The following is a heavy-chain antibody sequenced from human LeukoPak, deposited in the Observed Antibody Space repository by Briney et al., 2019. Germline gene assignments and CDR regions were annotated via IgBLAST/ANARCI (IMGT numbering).Heavy chain of an antibody. CDR3: ARPTTVTTISADAFDI. J-gene: IGHJ3*02. CDR2: ISSSGTYK. D-gene: IGHD4-17*01. CDR1: GFTFSDYT. V-gene: IGHV3-21*01. Sequence: GGSLRLSCAASGFTFSDYTMNWVRQAPGKRLEWVSSISSSGTYKYYADSVKGRFTISRDNAQNSLYLQMNSLRAEDSSVYYCARPTTVTTISADAFDIWGQGTMVTVSS.